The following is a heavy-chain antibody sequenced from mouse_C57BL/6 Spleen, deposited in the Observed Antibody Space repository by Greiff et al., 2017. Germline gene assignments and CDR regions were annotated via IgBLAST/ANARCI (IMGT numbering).Heavy chain of an antibody. D-gene: IGHD2-2*01. Sequence: QVQLQQSGAELVRPGASVKLSCKASGYTFTDYYINWVKQRPGQGLEWIARIYPGSGNTYYNEKFKGKATLTAEKSSSTAYMQLSSLTSEDSAVYFCARMRTRDGYDWFAYWGQGTLVTVAA. CDR3: ARMRTRDGYDWFAY. J-gene: IGHJ3*01. CDR2: IYPGSGNT. V-gene: IGHV1-76*01. CDR1: GYTFTDYY.